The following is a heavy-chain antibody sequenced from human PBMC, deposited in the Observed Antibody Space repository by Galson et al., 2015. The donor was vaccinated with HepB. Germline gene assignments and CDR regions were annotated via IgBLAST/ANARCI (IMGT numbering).Heavy chain of an antibody. D-gene: IGHD1-7*01. J-gene: IGHJ4*02. CDR1: GYNFKNFW. CDR2: IYPGESDT. CDR3: ARQGGTYADFDF. Sequence: QSGAEVKKPGDSLKISCKASGYNFKNFWIGWVRQMPGKGLEWMGIIYPGESDTRYSPSFQGQVTISADKSISTAYLQWSGLKASDTAMYFCARQGGTYADFDFWGQGTLVTVSS. V-gene: IGHV5-51*01.